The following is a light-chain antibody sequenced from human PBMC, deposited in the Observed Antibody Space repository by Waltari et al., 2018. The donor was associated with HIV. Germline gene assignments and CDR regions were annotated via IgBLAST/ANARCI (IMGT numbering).Light chain of an antibody. CDR1: QSVSSSY. CDR2: GAS. J-gene: IGKJ2*03. CDR3: KQYGNAPDS. V-gene: IGKV3-20*01. Sequence: EIVLTQSPGTLSLSPGERATLSCRASQSVSSSYLAWYQQKPGQAPRLLIYGASSRATGIQDRFSGSGSGTDFTLTISRLEPEDFAVYYCKQYGNAPDSFGQGTKLEIK.